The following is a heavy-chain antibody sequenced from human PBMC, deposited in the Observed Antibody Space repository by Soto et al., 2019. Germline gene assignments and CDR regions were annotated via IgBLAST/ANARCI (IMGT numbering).Heavy chain of an antibody. Sequence: QGQMVQSGDEVKKPGASVKVSCKASGYTFSSYGITWVRQAPGQGLEWMGWINGYNGDTNYAQKFQGRATMTTDTSTSTAYIELRSLRSDDTAVYYCAKVSNTWYHYYGMDVWGQGTTVTVSS. CDR1: GYTFSSYG. J-gene: IGHJ6*02. D-gene: IGHD2-2*01. V-gene: IGHV1-18*04. CDR2: INGYNGDT. CDR3: AKVSNTWYHYYGMDV.